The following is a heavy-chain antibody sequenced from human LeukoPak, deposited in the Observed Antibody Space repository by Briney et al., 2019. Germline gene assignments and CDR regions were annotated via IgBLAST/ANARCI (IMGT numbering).Heavy chain of an antibody. CDR1: GFTFSSYN. V-gene: IGHV3-30*18. J-gene: IGHJ3*02. D-gene: IGHD5-24*01. CDR3: ANRGGAFDI. CDR2: ISYDGSNK. Sequence: GGSLRLSCAASGFTFSSYNMNWVRQAPGKGLEWVAVISYDGSNKYYADSVKGRFTISRDNSKNTLYLQMNSLRAEDTAVYYCANRGGAFDIWGQGTMVTVSS.